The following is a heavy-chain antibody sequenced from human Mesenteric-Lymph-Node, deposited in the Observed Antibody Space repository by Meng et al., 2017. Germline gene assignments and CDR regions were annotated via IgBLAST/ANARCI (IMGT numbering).Heavy chain of an antibody. J-gene: IGHJ5*02. Sequence: SETLSLTCTVSGDSISSYCWSWIRQSAGEGLECIGRLHPSGSTTYNPSLKSRVTMSIDTSKNQFSLTMSSMTAADTAVYYCARTPCSSLWYRWFDPWGQGILVTVSS. D-gene: IGHD6-13*01. CDR1: GDSISSYC. CDR3: ARTPCSSLWYRWFDP. CDR2: LHPSGST. V-gene: IGHV4-4*07.